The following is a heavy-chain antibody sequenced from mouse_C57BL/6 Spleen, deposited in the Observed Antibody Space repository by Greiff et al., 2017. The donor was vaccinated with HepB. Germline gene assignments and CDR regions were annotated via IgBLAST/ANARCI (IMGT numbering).Heavy chain of an antibody. CDR2: IGPGSGST. V-gene: IGHV1-77*01. Sequence: QVHVKQSGAELVKPGASVKISCKASGYTFTDYYINWVKQRPGQGLEWVGKIGPGSGSTYYNEKFKGKATLTADKSSSTAYMQLSSLTSEDSAVYFCARERITTVVAPYAMDYWGQGTSVTVSS. CDR1: GYTFTDYY. D-gene: IGHD1-1*01. J-gene: IGHJ4*01. CDR3: ARERITTVVAPYAMDY.